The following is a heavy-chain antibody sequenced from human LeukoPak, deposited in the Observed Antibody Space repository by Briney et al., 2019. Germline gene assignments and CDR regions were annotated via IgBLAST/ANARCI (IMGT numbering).Heavy chain of an antibody. J-gene: IGHJ4*02. CDR2: IYSGGST. CDR1: GFTVSSNY. D-gene: IGHD3-10*01. V-gene: IGHV3-66*01. Sequence: GSLRLSCIAFGFTVSSNYMTWVRQAPGKGLEWVSIIYSGGSTYYADSVKGRFTISRDNSKNTQYLQMNSLRAEDTAVYYCARGGAMIRGVFDYWGQGTLVTVSS. CDR3: ARGGAMIRGVFDY.